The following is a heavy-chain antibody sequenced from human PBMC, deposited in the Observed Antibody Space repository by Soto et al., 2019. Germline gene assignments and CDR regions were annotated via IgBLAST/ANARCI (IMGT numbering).Heavy chain of an antibody. CDR3: ARGEDAHGDFGSMDV. CDR2: IIPFLSAT. D-gene: IGHD4-17*01. CDR1: GGHFDRFA. Sequence: QVQLVQSGAEVKKPGSSVKVSCRVSGGHFDRFALSWLRQAHGQGLEWMGGIIPFLSATTYAHKFQGRVTITADESASTLYLELRSLTSDDTAVYYCARGEDAHGDFGSMDVWGQGTSVTVSS. J-gene: IGHJ6*02. V-gene: IGHV1-69*01.